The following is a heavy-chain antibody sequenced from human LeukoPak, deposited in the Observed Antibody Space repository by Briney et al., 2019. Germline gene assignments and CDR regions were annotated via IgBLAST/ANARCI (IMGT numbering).Heavy chain of an antibody. CDR2: IWYDGSNR. V-gene: IGHV3-33*03. Sequence: GGSLRLSCAASGFTFSNHGMHWVRQAPGKGLEWVAVIWYDGSNRYYADSVKGRFTISRDNSKNTLYLQMNSLRAEDTAVYYCAKAPGGSSGWYSPDYFDYWGQGTLVTVSS. CDR3: AKAPGGSSGWYSPDYFDY. J-gene: IGHJ4*02. D-gene: IGHD6-19*01. CDR1: GFTFSNHG.